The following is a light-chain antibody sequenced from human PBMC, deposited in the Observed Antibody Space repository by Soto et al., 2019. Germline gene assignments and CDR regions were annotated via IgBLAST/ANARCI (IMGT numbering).Light chain of an antibody. Sequence: TQSPATLSVSPGERATLSCRASQSVRSDYFAWYQQKPGQAPRVIIFGVSTRATGVPDRFSGSGSGTDFTLTISRLEPEDFAVYYCQQYGSSPLTFGGGTKV. J-gene: IGKJ4*01. CDR2: GVS. CDR3: QQYGSSPLT. V-gene: IGKV3-20*01. CDR1: QSVRSDY.